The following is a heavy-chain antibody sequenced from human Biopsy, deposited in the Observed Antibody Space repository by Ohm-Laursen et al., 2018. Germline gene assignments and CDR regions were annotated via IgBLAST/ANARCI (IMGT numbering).Heavy chain of an antibody. CDR1: GGRSSNYA. Sequence: GSSVKVSCKASGGRSSNYAFSWVRQAPGQGLEWVGRIVPILGHLNYAQRFQGRVSITADKSTTYVYMELSRLTSGDTAVYYCAADADGYYTEFDYWGPGTLVTVSS. V-gene: IGHV1-69*04. CDR3: AADADGYYTEFDY. CDR2: IVPILGHL. D-gene: IGHD3-3*01. J-gene: IGHJ4*02.